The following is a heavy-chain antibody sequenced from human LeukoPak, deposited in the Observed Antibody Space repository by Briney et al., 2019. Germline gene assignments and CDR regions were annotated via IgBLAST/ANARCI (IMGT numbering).Heavy chain of an antibody. CDR1: GGSISSYY. J-gene: IGHJ4*02. D-gene: IGHD3-16*01. CDR3: ARDLRAQPGGCGFDY. V-gene: IGHV4-59*01. Sequence: SETLSLTCTVTGGSISSYYWSRIRQPPGKGLEWIGYIYYSGGTNYNPSLKSRVTISVDTSKNQFSLKLSSVTAADTAVYYCARDLRAQPGGCGFDYWGQGTLVTVSS. CDR2: IYYSGGT.